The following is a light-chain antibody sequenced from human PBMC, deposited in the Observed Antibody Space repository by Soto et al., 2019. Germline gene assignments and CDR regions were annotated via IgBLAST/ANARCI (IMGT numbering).Light chain of an antibody. V-gene: IGKV1-5*03. Sequence: IQMTQSPSTLSASVGDRVTLTCRASQSISSWLAWCQQKPGKAPKLLIYKASSLESGVPSRFSGGESGTTFTLTISSLQPDDFATYYCQHYNTYSPTFGQGTKVDI. CDR3: QHYNTYSPT. J-gene: IGKJ1*01. CDR2: KAS. CDR1: QSISSW.